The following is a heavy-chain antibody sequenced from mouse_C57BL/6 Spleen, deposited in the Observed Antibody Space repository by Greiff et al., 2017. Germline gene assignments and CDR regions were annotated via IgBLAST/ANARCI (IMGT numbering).Heavy chain of an antibody. J-gene: IGHJ4*01. CDR2: ISYDGSN. CDR3: ARDGRDAMDY. Sequence: EVKLMESGPGLVKPSQSLSLTCSVTGYSITSGYYWNWIRQFPGNKLEWMGYISYDGSNNYNPSLKNRISITRDTSKNQFFLKLNSVTTEDTATYYCARDGRDAMDYWGQGTSVTVSS. V-gene: IGHV3-6*01. CDR1: GYSITSGYY.